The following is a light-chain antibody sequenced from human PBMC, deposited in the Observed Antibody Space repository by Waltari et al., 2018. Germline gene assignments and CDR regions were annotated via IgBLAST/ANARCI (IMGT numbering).Light chain of an antibody. CDR2: EVS. V-gene: IGLV2-14*01. Sequence: QSALTQPASVSGSPGQSITISCTGTSNDVGGYGYVSWYQQYPGRAPKLIIYEVSYLPSGISTCFSGSKSGNTASLTISGLQADDEADYYCSSHTSTVPHVFGTGTRVTV. CDR3: SSHTSTVPHV. CDR1: SNDVGGYGY. J-gene: IGLJ1*01.